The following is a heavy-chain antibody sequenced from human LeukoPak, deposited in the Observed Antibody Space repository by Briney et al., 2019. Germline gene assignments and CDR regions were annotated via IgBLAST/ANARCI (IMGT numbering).Heavy chain of an antibody. Sequence: GGSLRLSFAASGFTFSSYAMSWVRQAPGKGLEWVSAISGSGGSTYYADSVKGRFTISRDNSKNTLYLQMNSLRAEDTAVYHCAKDGPVIVVVPAAIEGIDYWGQGTLVTVSS. D-gene: IGHD2-2*02. CDR3: AKDGPVIVVVPAAIEGIDY. J-gene: IGHJ4*02. V-gene: IGHV3-23*01. CDR1: GFTFSSYA. CDR2: ISGSGGST.